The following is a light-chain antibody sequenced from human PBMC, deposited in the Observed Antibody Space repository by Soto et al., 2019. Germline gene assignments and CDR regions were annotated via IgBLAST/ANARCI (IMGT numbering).Light chain of an antibody. Sequence: QYALTQPASVSGSPGQSITISCTGTSSYVGGYNYVSWYQQHPGKAPKLMIYEVSNRPSGVSNRFSGSKSCNTASLTISGLQDEDEADYYCSSYTSSSTLVVFGGGTKLTVL. CDR2: EVS. J-gene: IGLJ2*01. CDR3: SSYTSSSTLVV. CDR1: SSYVGGYNY. V-gene: IGLV2-14*01.